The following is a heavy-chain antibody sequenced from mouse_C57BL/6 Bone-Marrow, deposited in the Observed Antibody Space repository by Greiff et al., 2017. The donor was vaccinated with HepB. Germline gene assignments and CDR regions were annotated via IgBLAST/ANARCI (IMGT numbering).Heavy chain of an antibody. V-gene: IGHV5-9*01. CDR3: ARHSYYYGSTPFAY. D-gene: IGHD1-1*01. CDR2: ISGGGGNT. J-gene: IGHJ3*01. CDR1: GFTFSSYT. Sequence: EVQGVESGGGLVKPGGSLKLSCAASGFTFSSYTMSWVRQTPEKRLEWVATISGGGGNTYYPDSVKGRFTISRDNAKNTLYLQMSSLRSEDTALYYCARHSYYYGSTPFAYWGQGTLVTVSA.